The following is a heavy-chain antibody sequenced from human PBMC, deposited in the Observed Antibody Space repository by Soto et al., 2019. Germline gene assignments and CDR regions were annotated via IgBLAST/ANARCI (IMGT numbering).Heavy chain of an antibody. CDR3: ALRGGLSAGYFDY. Sequence: SETLSLTCAVSSGSISSSNWWSWVRQPPGKGLEWIGEIYHSGSTNYNPSLKSRVTISVDKSKNQFSLKLSSVTAADTAVYYCALRGGLSAGYFDYWGQGTLVTVSS. V-gene: IGHV4-4*02. CDR1: SGSISSSNW. J-gene: IGHJ4*02. D-gene: IGHD3-10*01. CDR2: IYHSGST.